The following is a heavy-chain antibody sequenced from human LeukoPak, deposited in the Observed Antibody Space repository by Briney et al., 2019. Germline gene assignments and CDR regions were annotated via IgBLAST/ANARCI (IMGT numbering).Heavy chain of an antibody. CDR3: AYIAAAGFSDAFDI. CDR1: GFTLSNYA. Sequence: PGGSLRLSCAASGFTLSNYAMSWVRQAPGKGLEWVSGIGGSTYYADSVKGRFTISRDNAKNSLYLQMNSLRAEDTAVYYCAYIAAAGFSDAFDIWGQGTMVTVSS. J-gene: IGHJ3*02. D-gene: IGHD6-13*01. CDR2: IGGST. V-gene: IGHV3-23*01.